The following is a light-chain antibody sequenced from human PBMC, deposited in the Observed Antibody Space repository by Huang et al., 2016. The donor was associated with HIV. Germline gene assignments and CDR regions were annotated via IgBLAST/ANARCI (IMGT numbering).Light chain of an antibody. CDR2: AAS. V-gene: IGKV1-39*01. Sequence: DIQMTHSPSSLSASVGDRVTITCRASQSISSSLNWYQQKPGKATKLLIYAASSVQSGVTTRFGSSGSGTEFTLTISSLQPEDFATYYCQQSYSTPRTFGQGTKVEIK. CDR3: QQSYSTPRT. CDR1: QSISSS. J-gene: IGKJ1*01.